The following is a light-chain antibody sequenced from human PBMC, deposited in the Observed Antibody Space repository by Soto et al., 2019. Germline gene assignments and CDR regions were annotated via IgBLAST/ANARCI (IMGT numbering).Light chain of an antibody. CDR2: GSS. V-gene: IGKV3-20*01. Sequence: EIVLTQSPGNLSLSPGERATLSCRASQRVSNSYLAWYQQKPGQPPRLLISGSSIGATGILKRVSGSASGTNFTLTICSLEPEDCAVVYCQQYRSSPFPFGPGSKVD. CDR1: QRVSNSY. J-gene: IGKJ3*01. CDR3: QQYRSSPFP.